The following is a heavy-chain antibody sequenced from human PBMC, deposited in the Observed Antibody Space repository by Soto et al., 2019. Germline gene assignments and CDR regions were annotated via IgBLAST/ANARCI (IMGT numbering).Heavy chain of an antibody. D-gene: IGHD5-18*01. J-gene: IGHJ4*02. V-gene: IGHV4-4*07. CDR1: GGSISSYY. Sequence: SETLSLTCTVSGGSISSYYWSWIRQPAGEGLEWIGRIYTSGNTNYNPSLKSRVTMSVDTSKNQFSLKLSSVTAADTAVYYWARDQGYNYGPHYCDYWGQGTLVTVS. CDR3: ARDQGYNYGPHYCDY. CDR2: IYTSGNT.